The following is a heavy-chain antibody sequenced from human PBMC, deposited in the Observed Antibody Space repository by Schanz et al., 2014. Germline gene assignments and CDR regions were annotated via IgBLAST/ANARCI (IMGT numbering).Heavy chain of an antibody. V-gene: IGHV3-7*01. J-gene: IGHJ4*02. CDR1: GFTFSTYW. CDR3: ARDKGGYYPFDY. D-gene: IGHD3-3*01. CDR2: IKQDESER. Sequence: EVQLVESGGGLVQPGGSLRLSCAASGFTFSTYWMSWVRQAPGKGLEWVANIKQDESERSYVDSVKGRFTISRDNAKNSLYLQMNSLRAEDTAVYYCARDKGGYYPFDYWGQGTLXIVSS.